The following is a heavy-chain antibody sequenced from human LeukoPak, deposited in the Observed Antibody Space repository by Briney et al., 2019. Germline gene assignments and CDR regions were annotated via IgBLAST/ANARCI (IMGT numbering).Heavy chain of an antibody. J-gene: IGHJ1*01. V-gene: IGHV4-34*01. CDR2: INHSGSA. CDR1: GGSFSGYY. Sequence: SETLSLTCAVYGGSFSGYYWTWIRQPPGKGLQWIGEINHSGSADYNPSLKSRVTISVDTSKNQFSLRLSSVTAADTALYYCARGAPGIAAVNEWGPGNLVTVSS. CDR3: ARGAPGIAAVNE. D-gene: IGHD6-25*01.